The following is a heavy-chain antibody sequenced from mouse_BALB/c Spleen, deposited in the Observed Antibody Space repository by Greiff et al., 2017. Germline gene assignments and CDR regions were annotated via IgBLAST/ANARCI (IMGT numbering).Heavy chain of an antibody. V-gene: IGHV5-4*02. J-gene: IGHJ2*01. CDR3: ARGSGSYYFDY. CDR1: GFTFSDYY. CDR2: ISDGGSYT. D-gene: IGHD6-1*01. Sequence: EVKVVESGGGLVKPGGSLKLSCAASGFTFSDYYMYWVRQTPEKRLEWVATISDGGSYTYYPDSVKGRFTISRDNAKNNLYLQMSSLKSEDTAMYYCARGSGSYYFDYWGQGTTLTVSS.